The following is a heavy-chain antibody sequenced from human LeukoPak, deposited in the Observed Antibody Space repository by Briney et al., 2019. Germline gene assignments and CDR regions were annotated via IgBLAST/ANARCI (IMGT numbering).Heavy chain of an antibody. CDR2: IIPILGIA. V-gene: IGHV1-69*04. CDR3: ARDKSGSYVIDWFDP. Sequence: GASVKVSCKASGGTFGSYAISWVRQAPGQGLEWMGRIIPILGIANYAQKFQGRVTITADKSTSTAYMELSSLRSEDTAVYYCARDKSGSYVIDWFDPWGQGTLVTVSS. CDR1: GGTFGSYA. D-gene: IGHD1-26*01. J-gene: IGHJ5*02.